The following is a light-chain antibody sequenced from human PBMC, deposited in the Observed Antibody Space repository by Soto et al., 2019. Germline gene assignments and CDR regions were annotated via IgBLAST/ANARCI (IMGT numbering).Light chain of an antibody. CDR2: DVS. CDR1: SSDVGGYNY. J-gene: IGLJ1*01. CDR3: SSYTSSLYV. V-gene: IGLV2-14*01. Sequence: QSVLTQPASVSGSPGQSITISCTGTSSDVGGYNYVSWYQQHPGIAPKLMIYDVSNRPSGVSNRFSGSKSGNTASLTISGLQAEDEADYYCSSYTSSLYVFGTGTKVTVL.